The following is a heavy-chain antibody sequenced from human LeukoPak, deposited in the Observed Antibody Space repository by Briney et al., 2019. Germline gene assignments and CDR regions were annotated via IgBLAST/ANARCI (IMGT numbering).Heavy chain of an antibody. CDR1: GYTFTGYY. CDR3: ARVQRAKWELSY. J-gene: IGHJ4*02. D-gene: IGHD1-26*01. Sequence: ASVKVSCKASGYTFTGYYMHWVRQAPGQGLEWMGWIKPNSGGTNHAQKFQGRVTMTRDTSISTAYMELSRLRSDDTAVYYCARVQRAKWELSYWGQGTLVTVSS. CDR2: IKPNSGGT. V-gene: IGHV1-2*02.